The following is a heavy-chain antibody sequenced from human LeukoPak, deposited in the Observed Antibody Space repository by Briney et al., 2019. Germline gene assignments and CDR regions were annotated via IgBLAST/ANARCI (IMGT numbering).Heavy chain of an antibody. CDR3: ARFSGPDPDNWFDP. V-gene: IGHV3-66*01. J-gene: IGHJ5*02. CDR1: GGSFSGYY. Sequence: ETLSLTCAVYGGSFSGYYWSWVRQAPGKGLEWVSVIYSGGSTYYADSVKGRFTISRDNPKNTLYLQMNSLRAEDTAVYYCARFSGPDPDNWFDPWGQGTLVTVSS. CDR2: IYSGGST. D-gene: IGHD1-26*01.